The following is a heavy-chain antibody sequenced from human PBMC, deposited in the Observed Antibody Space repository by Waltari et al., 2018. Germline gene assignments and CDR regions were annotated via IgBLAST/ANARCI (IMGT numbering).Heavy chain of an antibody. CDR2: IRYDGSNK. J-gene: IGHJ4*02. D-gene: IGHD4-4*01. CDR3: AKAKGVTPTFGY. CDR1: GFTFSSYG. Sequence: QVQLVESGGGVVQPGGSLRLSCAASGFTFSSYGMHWVRQAPGKGLEWVEFIRYDGSNKYYADSVKGRFTISRDNSKNTLYLQMNSLRAEDTAVYYCAKAKGVTPTFGYWGQGTLVTVSS. V-gene: IGHV3-30*02.